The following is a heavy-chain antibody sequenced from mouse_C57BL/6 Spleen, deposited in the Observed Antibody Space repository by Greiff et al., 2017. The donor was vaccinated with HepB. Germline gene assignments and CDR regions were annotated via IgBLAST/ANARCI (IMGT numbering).Heavy chain of an antibody. CDR3: ARNYPTVVPHYYAMDY. CDR2: IWSGGST. Sequence: QVQLKQSGPGLVQPSQSLSITCTVSGFSLTSYGVHWVRQSPGKGLEWLGVIWSGGSTDYNAAFISRLSISKDNPKSQVFFKMNSLQADDTAIYYCARNYPTVVPHYYAMDYWGQGTSVTVSS. CDR1: GFSLTSYG. J-gene: IGHJ4*01. V-gene: IGHV2-2*01. D-gene: IGHD1-1*01.